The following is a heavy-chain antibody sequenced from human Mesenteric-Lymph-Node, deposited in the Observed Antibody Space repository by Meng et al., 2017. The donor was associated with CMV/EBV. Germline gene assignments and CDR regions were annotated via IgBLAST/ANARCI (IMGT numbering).Heavy chain of an antibody. CDR3: ARDRDIVVVPAAMRRYYFDY. D-gene: IGHD2-2*01. CDR1: GYTFTSYG. CDR2: ISAYNGNT. V-gene: IGHV1-18*01. J-gene: IGHJ4*02. Sequence: ASVKVSCKASGYTFTSYGISWVRQAPGQGLEWMGWISAYNGNTNYAQKLQGRVTMTRDTSTSTVYMELSSLRSEDTAVYYCARDRDIVVVPAAMRRYYFDYWGQGTLVTVSS.